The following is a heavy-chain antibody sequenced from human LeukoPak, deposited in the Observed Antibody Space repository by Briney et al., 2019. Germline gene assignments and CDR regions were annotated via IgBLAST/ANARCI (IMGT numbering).Heavy chain of an antibody. D-gene: IGHD3-22*01. Sequence: GGSLRLTCAASGCTFSSYAMSWVRQAPGKGLEWVSVISGSGGSTYYADSVKGRFTISRDNSKNTLYLQMNSLRAEDTAVYYCAKWPPTPSSGYYPDYWGQGTLVTVSS. CDR2: ISGSGGST. J-gene: IGHJ4*02. CDR1: GCTFSSYA. CDR3: AKWPPTPSSGYYPDY. V-gene: IGHV3-23*01.